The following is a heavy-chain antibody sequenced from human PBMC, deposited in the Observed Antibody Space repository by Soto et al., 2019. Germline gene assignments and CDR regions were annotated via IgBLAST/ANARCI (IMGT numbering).Heavy chain of an antibody. V-gene: IGHV4-59*01. J-gene: IGHJ4*02. D-gene: IGHD3-3*01. CDR2: IYYSGTT. CDR3: AKGPGFCRY. Sequence: QVQLQESGPGLVKPSETLSLTCTVSGDSITGSYWNWIRQPPGKGLEWIGNIYYSGTTNYNPSLKGRVTISVETSKNQFSLRLSSVTAADTAVYYCAKGPGFCRYWGQGTLVTVSS. CDR1: GDSITGSY.